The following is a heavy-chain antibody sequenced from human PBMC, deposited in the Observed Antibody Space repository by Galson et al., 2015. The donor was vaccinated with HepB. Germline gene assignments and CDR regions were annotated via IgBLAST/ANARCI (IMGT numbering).Heavy chain of an antibody. V-gene: IGHV7-4-1*02. D-gene: IGHD3-22*01. J-gene: IGHJ6*02. CDR3: ARVTSIYYYNSSYSYYYYGMDV. CDR1: GYTSTNYA. CDR2: INTNTGNP. Sequence: SVKVSCKASGYTSTNYAMNWVRQAPGRGLEWLGWINTNTGNPTYAQGFTGRFVFSLDASVNTAYLQISSLKAEDSAFYYCARVTSIYYYNSSYSYYYYGMDVWGQGTTVTVSS.